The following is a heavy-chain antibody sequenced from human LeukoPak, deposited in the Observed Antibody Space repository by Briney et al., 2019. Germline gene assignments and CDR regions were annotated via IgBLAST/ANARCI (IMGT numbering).Heavy chain of an antibody. D-gene: IGHD6-25*01. J-gene: IGHJ4*02. Sequence: GGSLRLSCAASGFTFSSYAMHWVRQAPGKGLEWVAVISYDGSNKYYADSVKGRFTISRDNSKNTLYLQMNSLRAEDTAVYYCARDKGKAAYYFDYWGQGTLVTVSS. CDR2: ISYDGSNK. V-gene: IGHV3-30*04. CDR1: GFTFSSYA. CDR3: ARDKGKAAYYFDY.